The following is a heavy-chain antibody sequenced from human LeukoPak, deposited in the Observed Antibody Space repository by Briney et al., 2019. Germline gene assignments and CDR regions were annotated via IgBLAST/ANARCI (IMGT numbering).Heavy chain of an antibody. V-gene: IGHV3-30*02. CDR2: MQHDGGRK. Sequence: PGGSLRLSCAASGFNIEGHNMHWVRQAPGKGRGWGSFMQHDGGRKWYVDSVKGRFTISRDNSKNTLSLQMNDLRLKDTAVYYCAKDFGSGRYAFDIWGQGTIVTVSS. J-gene: IGHJ3*02. CDR3: AKDFGSGRYAFDI. CDR1: GFNIEGHN. D-gene: IGHD3-10*01.